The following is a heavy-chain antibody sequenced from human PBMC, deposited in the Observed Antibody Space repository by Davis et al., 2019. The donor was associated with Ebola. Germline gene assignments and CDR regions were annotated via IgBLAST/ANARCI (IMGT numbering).Heavy chain of an antibody. CDR3: AREITFGGVILFDAFDI. D-gene: IGHD3-16*02. CDR1: GFTFSSYS. V-gene: IGHV3-21*01. J-gene: IGHJ3*02. CDR2: ISSSSSYI. Sequence: GGSLRLSCAASGFTFSSYSMNWVRQAPGKGLEWVSSISSSSSYIYYADSVKGRFTISRDNAKNSLYLQMNSLRAEDTAVYYCAREITFGGVILFDAFDIWGQGTMVTVSS.